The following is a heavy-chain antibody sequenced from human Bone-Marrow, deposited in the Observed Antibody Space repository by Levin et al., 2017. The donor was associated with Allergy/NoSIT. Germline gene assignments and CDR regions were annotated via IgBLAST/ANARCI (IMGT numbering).Heavy chain of an antibody. V-gene: IGHV3-48*02. J-gene: IGHJ4*02. CDR1: GFTFSRYS. D-gene: IGHD4-17*01. CDR2: ISSSSSTI. Sequence: PGGSLRLSCAASGFTFSRYSMNWVRQAPGKGLEWFSYISSSSSTIYYADSVKGRFTISRDNAQNSLYLQMNSLRDEDTAIYYCATLDYDRCYGDDDWGQGTLVTVSS. CDR3: ATLDYDRCYGDDD.